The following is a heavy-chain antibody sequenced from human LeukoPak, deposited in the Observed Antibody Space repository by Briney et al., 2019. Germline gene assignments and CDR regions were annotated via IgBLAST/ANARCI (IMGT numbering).Heavy chain of an antibody. D-gene: IGHD5-24*01. J-gene: IGHJ4*02. CDR3: ARVDQRDAYNLNYFDY. CDR1: GFTFSSYS. CDR2: ISSSSSYM. V-gene: IGHV3-21*01. Sequence: RTGGSLRLSCAASGFTFSSYSMNWVRQAPGKGPEWVSSISSSSSYMYYADSVKGRFTISRDNAKNSLYLQVNSLRAEDTAVYYCARVDQRDAYNLNYFDYWGQGTLVTVSS.